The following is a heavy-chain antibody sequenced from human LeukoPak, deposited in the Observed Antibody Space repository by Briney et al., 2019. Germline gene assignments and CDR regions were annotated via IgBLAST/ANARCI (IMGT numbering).Heavy chain of an antibody. CDR1: GFTFSSYS. CDR2: ISSSSSTI. D-gene: IGHD3-22*01. V-gene: IGHV3-48*04. J-gene: IGHJ4*02. Sequence: GGSLRLSCAASGFTFSSYSMNWVRQAPGKGLEWVSHISSSSSTIYYADSVKGRFTISRDNAKNSLYPQMNSLRAEDTAVYYCARDAYYYDSSGPDYWGQGTLVTVSS. CDR3: ARDAYYYDSSGPDY.